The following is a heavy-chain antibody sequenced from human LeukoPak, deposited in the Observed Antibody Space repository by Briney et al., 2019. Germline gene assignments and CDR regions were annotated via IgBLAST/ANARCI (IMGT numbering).Heavy chain of an antibody. V-gene: IGHV3-30*02. CDR1: GFTFYKNG. CDR2: IRYDGSNK. J-gene: IGHJ4*02. D-gene: IGHD6-19*01. CDR3: AKGQQWLVPSYYFDY. Sequence: GGSLRLSCAASGFTFYKNGMSWVRQAPGKGLEWVAFIRYDGSNKYYADSVKGRFTISRDNSKNTLYLQMNSLRAEDTAVYYCAKGQQWLVPSYYFDYWGQGTLVTVSS.